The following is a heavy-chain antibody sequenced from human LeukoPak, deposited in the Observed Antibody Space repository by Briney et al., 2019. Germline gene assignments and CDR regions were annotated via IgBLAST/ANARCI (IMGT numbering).Heavy chain of an antibody. CDR3: ASVVMVRGVLLDY. Sequence: KPSETLSLTCTVSGGSISSSSYYWGWIRQPPGKGLEWIGSIYYSGSTYYNPSLKSRVTISVDTSKNQFSLKLSSVTAADTAVYYCASVVMVRGVLLDYWGQGTLVTVSS. D-gene: IGHD3-10*01. J-gene: IGHJ4*02. CDR2: IYYSGST. CDR1: GGSISSSSYY. V-gene: IGHV4-39*01.